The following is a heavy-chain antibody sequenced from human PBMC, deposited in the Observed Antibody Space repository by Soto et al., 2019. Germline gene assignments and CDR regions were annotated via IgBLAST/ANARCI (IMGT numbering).Heavy chain of an antibody. Sequence: GGSLRLSCAASGFTFSSYAMSWVRQAPGKGLEWVSAISGSGGSTYYADSVKGRFTISRDNSKNTLYLQMNSLRAEDTAVYYCAEKGYYDSSGYYGYWGQGTLVTVSS. CDR1: GFTFSSYA. V-gene: IGHV3-23*01. CDR3: AEKGYYDSSGYYGY. J-gene: IGHJ4*02. D-gene: IGHD3-22*01. CDR2: ISGSGGST.